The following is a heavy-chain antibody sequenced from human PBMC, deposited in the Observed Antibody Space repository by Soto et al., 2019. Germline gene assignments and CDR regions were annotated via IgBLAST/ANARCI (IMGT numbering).Heavy chain of an antibody. D-gene: IGHD2-2*01. CDR3: ARDRGRSITCQLDY. Sequence: QVQLVESGGGVVQPGRSLRLSCAVSGFTFSTYAMHWVRQAPGKGLEWVAVISYDGSNTYYADSVKGRFTISRDNMLYLQMNSLRAEDTAVYYCARDRGRSITCQLDYWGQGTLVTVSS. J-gene: IGHJ4*02. V-gene: IGHV3-30-3*01. CDR2: ISYDGSNT. CDR1: GFTFSTYA.